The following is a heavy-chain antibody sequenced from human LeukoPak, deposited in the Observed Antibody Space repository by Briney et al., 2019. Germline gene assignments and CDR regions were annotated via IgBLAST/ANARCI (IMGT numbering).Heavy chain of an antibody. Sequence: GGSLRLSCAASGFTFSSYAMHWVRQAPGKGLEWVSGISWNSGSIGYADSVKGRFTISRDNAKNSLYLQMNSLRAEDMALYYCAKDMGGYSSGWNYFDYWGQGTLVTVSS. CDR3: AKDMGGYSSGWNYFDY. V-gene: IGHV3-9*03. CDR2: ISWNSGSI. D-gene: IGHD6-19*01. CDR1: GFTFSSYA. J-gene: IGHJ4*02.